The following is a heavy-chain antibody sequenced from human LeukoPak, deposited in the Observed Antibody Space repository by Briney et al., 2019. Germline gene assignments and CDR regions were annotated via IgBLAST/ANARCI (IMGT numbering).Heavy chain of an antibody. D-gene: IGHD1-26*01. CDR3: ARASRVGATTSPTYYYYYYMDV. V-gene: IGHV1-8*01. Sequence: GASVKVSCKASGYTFTSYDINWVRQATGQGLEWMGWMNPNSGNTGYAQKFQGRVTMTRNTSISTAYVELSSLRSEDTAVYYCARASRVGATTSPTYYYYYYMDVWGKGTTVTISS. J-gene: IGHJ6*03. CDR1: GYTFTSYD. CDR2: MNPNSGNT.